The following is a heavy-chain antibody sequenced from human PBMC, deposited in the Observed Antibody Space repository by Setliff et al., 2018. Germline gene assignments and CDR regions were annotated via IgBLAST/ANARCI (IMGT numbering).Heavy chain of an antibody. CDR2: ISTSNGNT. CDR3: ARGSVEYSRGWYYFDY. D-gene: IGHD6-19*01. Sequence: ASVKVSCKASGGILRSYSLNWVRQAPGQGLEWMGWISTSNGNTNYAQKLQGRVTMTTDTSTSTAYMELSSLRSEDTAVYYCARGSVEYSRGWYYFDYWAQGTLVTVSS. J-gene: IGHJ4*02. V-gene: IGHV1-18*01. CDR1: GGILRSYS.